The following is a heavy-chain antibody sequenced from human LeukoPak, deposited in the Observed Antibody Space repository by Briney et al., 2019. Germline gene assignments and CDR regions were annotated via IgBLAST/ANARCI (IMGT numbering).Heavy chain of an antibody. CDR2: ISGSGGNI. V-gene: IGHV3-11*01. Sequence: GGSLRLSCIASGLPFSDYYMSWIRQAPGKGLDWVSYISGSGGNIYYADSVKGRFTISRDNAKNSLYLQMNSLRADDTAVYYCARGFDCSSTSCSCMDVWGQGTTVTVSS. J-gene: IGHJ6*02. D-gene: IGHD2-2*01. CDR1: GLPFSDYY. CDR3: ARGFDCSSTSCSCMDV.